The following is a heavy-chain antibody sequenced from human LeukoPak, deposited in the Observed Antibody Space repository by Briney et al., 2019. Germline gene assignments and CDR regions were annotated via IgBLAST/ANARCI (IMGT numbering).Heavy chain of an antibody. D-gene: IGHD3-3*01. V-gene: IGHV1-18*01. CDR3: AREGTIFGVVKKANWFDP. J-gene: IGHJ5*02. Sequence: GASVKVSCKASGYTFTSYGISWVRQAPGQGLEWMGWISAYNSNTNYAQKLQGRVTMTRDTSTSTVYMELSSLRSEDTAVYYCAREGTIFGVVKKANWFDPWGQGTLVTVSS. CDR2: ISAYNSNT. CDR1: GYTFTSYG.